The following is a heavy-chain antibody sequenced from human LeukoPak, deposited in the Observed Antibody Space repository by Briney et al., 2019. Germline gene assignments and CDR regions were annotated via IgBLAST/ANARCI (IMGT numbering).Heavy chain of an antibody. D-gene: IGHD3-22*01. J-gene: IGHJ4*02. V-gene: IGHV3-23*01. CDR2: ISGSGGST. CDR3: ARVYDSSGYDFDY. CDR1: GFTFSSYA. Sequence: PGGSLRLSCAASGFTFSSYAMSWVRQAPGKGLEWVSAISGSGGSTYYADSVKGRFTISRDNAKNSLYLQMNSLRAEDTAVYFCARVYDSSGYDFDYWGQGTLVTVSS.